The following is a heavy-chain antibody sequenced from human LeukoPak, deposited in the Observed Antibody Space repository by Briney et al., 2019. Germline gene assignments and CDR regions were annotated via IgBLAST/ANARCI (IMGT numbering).Heavy chain of an antibody. D-gene: IGHD4-17*01. J-gene: IGHJ4*02. Sequence: GGSLRLSCAASGFTFSNYAMTWVRQAPGKGLEWVSAISGSGGSTYYADSVKGRFTISRDNSKNTLYLQMNSLRAEDTAVYYCARDDYGDYGISYWGQGTLVTVSS. CDR1: GFTFSNYA. V-gene: IGHV3-23*01. CDR3: ARDDYGDYGISY. CDR2: ISGSGGST.